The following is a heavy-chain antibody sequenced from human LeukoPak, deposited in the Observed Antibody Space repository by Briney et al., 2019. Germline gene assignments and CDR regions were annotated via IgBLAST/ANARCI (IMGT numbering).Heavy chain of an antibody. D-gene: IGHD2-15*01. CDR1: GFTFSSYW. J-gene: IGHJ3*02. CDR2: INSDGSGT. CDR3: ATGSGHALDI. Sequence: PGGSLRLSCAASGFTFSSYWMHWVRQPPGKGLVWVSRINSDGSGTSYADSVKGRFTISRDNAKNTLYLQMNSLRAEDTAVYSCATGSGHALDIWGQGTMVTVSS. V-gene: IGHV3-74*01.